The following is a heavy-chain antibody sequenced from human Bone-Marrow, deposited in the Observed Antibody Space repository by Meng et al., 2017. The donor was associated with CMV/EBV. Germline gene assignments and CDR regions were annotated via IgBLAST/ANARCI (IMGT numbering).Heavy chain of an antibody. CDR2: IDWDDDK. J-gene: IGHJ4*02. CDR3: ARTSQLYSNSWYFDY. Sequence: PTLVKPTQTLTLTCTFSGFSLSTSGMCVSWVRQPPGKALEWLALIDWDDDKYYSTSLKTRLTISKDTSKNQVVLTMTNMDPVDTATYYCARTSQLYSNSWYFDYWGQGTLVTVSS. D-gene: IGHD6-13*01. V-gene: IGHV2-70*20. CDR1: GFSLSTSGMC.